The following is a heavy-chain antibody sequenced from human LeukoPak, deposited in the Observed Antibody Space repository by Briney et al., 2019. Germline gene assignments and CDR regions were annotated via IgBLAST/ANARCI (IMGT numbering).Heavy chain of an antibody. CDR3: VRSGTAFYFDC. D-gene: IGHD1-26*01. CDR2: IHYSGST. Sequence: TSETLSLTCSVSGGSINSSDFYWGWIRQSPGKGLEWIASIHYSGSTYYNPSFESRFTISVDTSKNQFSLKLDSVTAADTAVYYCVRSGTAFYFDCWGQGTLVTVSS. V-gene: IGHV4-39*07. J-gene: IGHJ4*01. CDR1: GGSINSSDFY.